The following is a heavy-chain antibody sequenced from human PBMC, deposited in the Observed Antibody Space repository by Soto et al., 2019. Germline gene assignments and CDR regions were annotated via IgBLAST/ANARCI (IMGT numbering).Heavy chain of an antibody. CDR3: ARLTRYCSSTSCYEDY. D-gene: IGHD2-2*01. CDR1: GFTFSSYS. Sequence: PGESLKISCAASGFTFSSYSMNWVRQAPGKGLEWVSSISSSSSYIYYADSVKGRFTISRDNAKNSLYLQMNSLRAEDTAVYYCARLTRYCSSTSCYEDYWGQGTLVTVSS. V-gene: IGHV3-21*01. J-gene: IGHJ4*02. CDR2: ISSSSSYI.